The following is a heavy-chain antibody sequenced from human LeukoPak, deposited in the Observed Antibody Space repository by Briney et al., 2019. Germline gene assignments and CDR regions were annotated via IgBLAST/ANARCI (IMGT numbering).Heavy chain of an antibody. CDR1: GFTFSTDT. CDR2: ISGSSNYI. V-gene: IGHV3-21*01. CDR3: ARDAISLTGNGPDY. D-gene: IGHD1-20*01. J-gene: IGHJ4*02. Sequence: GGSLRLSCAASGFTFSTDTMNWVRQAPGKGLEWVSSISGSSNYIFYADSLKGRFTISRDTAKNSLYLQMNSLRAKDTALYYCARDAISLTGNGPDYWGQGTLVTVSS.